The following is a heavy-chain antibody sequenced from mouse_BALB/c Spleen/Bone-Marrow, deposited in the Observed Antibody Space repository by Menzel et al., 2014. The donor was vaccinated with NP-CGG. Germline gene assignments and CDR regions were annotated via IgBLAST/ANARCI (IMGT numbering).Heavy chain of an antibody. J-gene: IGHJ3*01. CDR3: ARDVGYGNYFVY. CDR1: GFTFSDFY. V-gene: IGHV7-1*02. Sequence: EVKVEESGGGLVQPGDSLRLSCATSGFTFSDFYMEWVRQPPGKRLEWIAASRNKAKHYTTEYSASVKGRFIVSRDTSQSILYLQMNALRAEDTAIYYCARDVGYGNYFVYWGQGTLVTVSA. CDR2: SRNKAKHYTT. D-gene: IGHD2-10*02.